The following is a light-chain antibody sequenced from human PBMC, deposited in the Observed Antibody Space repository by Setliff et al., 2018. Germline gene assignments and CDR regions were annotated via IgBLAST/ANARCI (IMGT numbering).Light chain of an antibody. Sequence: QSALTQPASVSGSPGQSITISCTGTSSDVGGYHYVSWYQQYPGEVPKLIIYDVTERPSGVSNRFSGSKSGNTASLTISGLQAEDEADYYCCSYAGDKSWVFGGGTKVTVL. CDR1: SSDVGGYHY. V-gene: IGLV2-23*02. CDR2: DVT. J-gene: IGLJ3*02. CDR3: CSYAGDKSWV.